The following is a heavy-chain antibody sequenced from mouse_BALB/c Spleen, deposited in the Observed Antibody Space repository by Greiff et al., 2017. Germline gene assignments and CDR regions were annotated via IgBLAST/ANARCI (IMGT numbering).Heavy chain of an antibody. CDR1: GFTFSSYT. CDR2: ISNGGGST. V-gene: IGHV5-12-2*01. Sequence: EVQLQESGGGLVQPGGSLKLSCAASGFTFSSYTMSWVRQTPEKRLEWVAYISNGGGSTYYPDTVKGRFTISRDNAKNTLYLQMSSLKSEDTAMYYCARHYYYGSSYAMDYWGQGTSVTVSS. J-gene: IGHJ4*01. CDR3: ARHYYYGSSYAMDY. D-gene: IGHD1-1*01.